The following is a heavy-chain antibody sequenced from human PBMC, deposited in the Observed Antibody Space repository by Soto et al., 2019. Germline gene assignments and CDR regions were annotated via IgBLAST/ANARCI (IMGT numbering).Heavy chain of an antibody. Sequence: EVQLVESGGGLVKPGGSLRLSCAASGFTFSNAWMNWVRQAPGKGLEWVGRIKSKTDGGTTDYAAPVKGRFTISRXDXRNTLYLQMNSLKTEDTAVYYCTTDRGDGYNVAFDIWGQGTMVTVSS. CDR3: TTDRGDGYNVAFDI. V-gene: IGHV3-15*07. D-gene: IGHD3-10*01. J-gene: IGHJ3*02. CDR2: IKSKTDGGTT. CDR1: GFTFSNAW.